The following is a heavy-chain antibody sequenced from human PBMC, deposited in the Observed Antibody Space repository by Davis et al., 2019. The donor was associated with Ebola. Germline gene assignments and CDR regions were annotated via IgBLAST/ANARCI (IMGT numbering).Heavy chain of an antibody. CDR3: ARHLIVVVPASWFDP. D-gene: IGHD2-2*01. V-gene: IGHV4-34*01. CDR1: GGSFSGYY. J-gene: IGHJ5*02. CDR2: INHSGST. Sequence: SETLSLTCAVYGGSFSGYYWSWIRQPPGKGLEWIGEINHSGSTNYNPSLKSRVTISVDTSKNQFSLKLSSVTAADTAVYYCARHLIVVVPASWFDPWGQGTLVTVSS.